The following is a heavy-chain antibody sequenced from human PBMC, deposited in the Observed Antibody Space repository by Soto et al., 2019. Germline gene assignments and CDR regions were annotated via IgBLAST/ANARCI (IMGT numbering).Heavy chain of an antibody. D-gene: IGHD3-3*01. Sequence: GSLRLSCAASGFTFSNAGMNWVRQAPGKGLEWVGRIKSKTEGGTTDYAAPVKGRFTISRDDSKNTLYLQMNSLKTEDTAVCYCTTGEMSRLEWLSVQPPYGMDVWGQGT. J-gene: IGHJ6*02. CDR3: TTGEMSRLEWLSVQPPYGMDV. CDR1: GFTFSNAG. CDR2: IKSKTEGGTT. V-gene: IGHV3-15*07.